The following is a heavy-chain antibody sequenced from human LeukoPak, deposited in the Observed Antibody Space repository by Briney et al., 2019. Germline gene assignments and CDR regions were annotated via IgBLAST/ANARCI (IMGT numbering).Heavy chain of an antibody. J-gene: IGHJ4*02. Sequence: TSETLSLTCAVYGGSFSGYYWSWIRQPPGKGLEWIGEINHSGSTNYNPSLESRVTISVDTSKNQFSLKLSSVTAADTAVYYCARGGVLLWFGELDYWGQGTLVTVSS. CDR2: INHSGST. D-gene: IGHD3-10*01. CDR1: GGSFSGYY. V-gene: IGHV4-34*01. CDR3: ARGGVLLWFGELDY.